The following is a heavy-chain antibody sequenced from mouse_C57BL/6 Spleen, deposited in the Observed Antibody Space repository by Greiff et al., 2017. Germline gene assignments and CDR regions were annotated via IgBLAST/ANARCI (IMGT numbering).Heavy chain of an antibody. Sequence: QVQLQQPGAELVRPGSSVKLSCKASGYTFTSYWMHWVKQRPIQGLEWIGNIDPSDSDTHYNQKFKDKATLTVDKSSSTAYMQRSSLPSEDSAVYYCARTDWENWYFDVWGTGTTVTVSS. CDR1: GYTFTSYW. D-gene: IGHD4-1*01. CDR2: IDPSDSDT. J-gene: IGHJ1*03. CDR3: ARTDWENWYFDV. V-gene: IGHV1-52*01.